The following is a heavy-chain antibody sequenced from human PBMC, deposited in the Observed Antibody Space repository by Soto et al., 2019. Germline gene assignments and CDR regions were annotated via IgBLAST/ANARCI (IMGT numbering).Heavy chain of an antibody. D-gene: IGHD3-22*01. CDR2: INHRGSA. V-gene: IGHV4-4*02. J-gene: IGHJ5*02. CDR1: GASVSSTYW. CDR3: ARHVPDDSSGYINWFDP. Sequence: SETLPLTCAVSGASVSSTYWWSWVRQTPGKGPEWIGEINHRGSANYNPSLKSRVTISVDISKSQFSLRLTSVTAADTAVYYCARHVPDDSSGYINWFDPWGQGTLVTVSS.